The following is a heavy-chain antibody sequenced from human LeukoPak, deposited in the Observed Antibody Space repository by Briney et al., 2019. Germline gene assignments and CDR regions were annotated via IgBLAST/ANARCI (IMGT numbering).Heavy chain of an antibody. V-gene: IGHV3-23*01. CDR1: GFSLSSFA. J-gene: IGHJ4*02. CDR3: ARGQEFDDGVFDS. CDR2: IRSNGATA. Sequence: GGPLRLSCAPSGFSLSSFAVTWVRRAPGKGLEWVSTIRSNGATAYKADSVKGRFTISRDNSKDTVYLQMNSLRVEDTAIYYCARGQEFDDGVFDSWGQGTLVTVSS. D-gene: IGHD1-1*01.